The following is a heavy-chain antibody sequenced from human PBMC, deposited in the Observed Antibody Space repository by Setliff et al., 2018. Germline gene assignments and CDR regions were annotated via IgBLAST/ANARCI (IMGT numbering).Heavy chain of an antibody. CDR3: TRSTSGAFDY. CDR1: GFTFSSHW. V-gene: IGHV3-74*01. J-gene: IGHJ4*02. Sequence: PGGSLRLSCAASGFTFSSHWMHWVRQAPGKGLVWVSRISEDGSDTTYADSVKGRFTISRDSAKNTVYLQMNSLRAEDTAVYYCTRSTSGAFDYWGQGALVTVSS. CDR2: ISEDGSDT. D-gene: IGHD2-2*01.